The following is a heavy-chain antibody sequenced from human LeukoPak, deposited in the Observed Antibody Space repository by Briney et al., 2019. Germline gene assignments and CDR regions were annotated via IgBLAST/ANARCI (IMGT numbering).Heavy chain of an antibody. Sequence: SETLSLTCAVYGGSFSGYYWSWIRQPPGKGLEWIGEINHSGSTNYNPSLKSRVTISVDTSKNQFSLKLSSVTAADTAVYYCARHDLWFGELIVGGYFQHWGQGTLVTVSS. D-gene: IGHD3-10*01. CDR3: ARHDLWFGELIVGGYFQH. J-gene: IGHJ1*01. CDR1: GGSFSGYY. V-gene: IGHV4-34*01. CDR2: INHSGST.